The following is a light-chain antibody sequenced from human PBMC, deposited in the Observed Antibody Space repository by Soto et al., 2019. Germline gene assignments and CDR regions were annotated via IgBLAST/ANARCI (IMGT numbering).Light chain of an antibody. CDR3: QQRGGWPLT. V-gene: IGKV3-11*01. CDR2: DAS. J-gene: IGKJ4*01. Sequence: EIVWTKSPATMYFSPGESAALSCRASQGVGCFLAWYQQKPGHAPRLLIYDASNRATCIPARFSGSRSDTEFTLAIDKREPDDSAVYYCQQRGGWPLTFGGGTKVEIK. CDR1: QGVGCF.